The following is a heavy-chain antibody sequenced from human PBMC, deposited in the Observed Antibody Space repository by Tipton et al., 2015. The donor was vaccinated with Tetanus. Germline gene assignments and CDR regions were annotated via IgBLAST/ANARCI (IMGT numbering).Heavy chain of an antibody. CDR3: VRGRGLGAYSYGFEY. V-gene: IGHV4-59*01. CDR2: IYYSGST. D-gene: IGHD5-18*01. J-gene: IGHJ4*02. Sequence: TLSLTCTVSGGSISNYYWSWIRQPPGKGLEWIGYIYYSGSTNYNPSLKSRVTISVDTSKNQFSLKLSSVTAADTAVYYCVRGRGLGAYSYGFEYWGQGTQVTVSS. CDR1: GGSISNYY.